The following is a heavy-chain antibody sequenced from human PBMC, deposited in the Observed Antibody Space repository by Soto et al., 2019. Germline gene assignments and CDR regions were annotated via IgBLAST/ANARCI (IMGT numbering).Heavy chain of an antibody. D-gene: IGHD2-2*01. CDR3: ARDLPIPAAMAPRWNYYMDV. Sequence: QVQLVQSGAEVKKPGASVKVCCKASGYTFTSYGISWVRQAPGQGLEWMGWISAYNGNTNYAQKLQGRVTMTTDTSTSTAYMELRSLRSDDTAVYYCARDLPIPAAMAPRWNYYMDVWGKGTTVTVSS. V-gene: IGHV1-18*01. CDR2: ISAYNGNT. J-gene: IGHJ6*03. CDR1: GYTFTSYG.